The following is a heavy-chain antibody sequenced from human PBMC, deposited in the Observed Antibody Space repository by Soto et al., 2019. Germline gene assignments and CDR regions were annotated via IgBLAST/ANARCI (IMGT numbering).Heavy chain of an antibody. J-gene: IGHJ4*02. CDR3: AKHSYYDFWPGHYYYLDF. CDR2: VHYSGNT. D-gene: IGHD3-3*01. Sequence: SETLSLTCTVSGDSFISYFWTWTRQPPGKGLEWIGYVHYSGNTNYNPSLKSRVTISVDTSKNMLSLELSSVTAADTAVYYCAKHSYYDFWPGHYYYLDFWGQGTLVTVSS. V-gene: IGHV4-59*01. CDR1: GDSFISYF.